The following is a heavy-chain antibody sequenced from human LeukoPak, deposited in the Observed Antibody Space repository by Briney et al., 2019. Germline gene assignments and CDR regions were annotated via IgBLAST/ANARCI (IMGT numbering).Heavy chain of an antibody. V-gene: IGHV5-51*01. CDR3: ACRKYYNTWSDP. CDR1: GYDFSTYW. D-gene: IGHD3-9*01. CDR2: IYPADSTT. Sequence: GESLKISCKGFGYDFSTYWIGWVRQVPGEGLEWMGIIYPADSTTHYSRSFQGQVTISVDKSISTAYLQWSSLKASDTAMYYCACRKYYNTWSDPWGQGTLVTV. J-gene: IGHJ5*02.